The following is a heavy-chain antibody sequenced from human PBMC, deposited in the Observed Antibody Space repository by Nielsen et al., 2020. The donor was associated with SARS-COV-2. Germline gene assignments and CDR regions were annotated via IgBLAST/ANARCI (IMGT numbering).Heavy chain of an antibody. J-gene: IGHJ5*02. V-gene: IGHV4-31*03. CDR1: GGSISSGGYY. Sequence: SETLSLTCTVSGGSISSGGYYWSWIRQHPGKGLEWIGYIYYSGSTYYNPSLKSRVTISVDTSKNQFSLKLSSVTAADTAVYYCARVGHCSSTSCYEGWFDPWGQGTLVTVSS. CDR2: IYYSGST. D-gene: IGHD2-2*03. CDR3: ARVGHCSSTSCYEGWFDP.